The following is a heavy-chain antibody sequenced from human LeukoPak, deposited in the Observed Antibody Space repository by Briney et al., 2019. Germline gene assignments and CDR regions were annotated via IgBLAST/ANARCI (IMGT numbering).Heavy chain of an antibody. CDR1: GGSISGGDYY. D-gene: IGHD3-22*01. CDR2: IYYSGST. CDR3: ARALTYYYDSSGYYGNWFDP. Sequence: PSETLSLTCTVSGGSISGGDYYWSWIRQPQGKGLEWIGYIYYSGSTYYNPSLKSRVTISVDTSKNQFSLKLSSVTAADTAVYYCARALTYYYDSSGYYGNWFDPWGQGTLVTVSS. V-gene: IGHV4-30-4*01. J-gene: IGHJ5*02.